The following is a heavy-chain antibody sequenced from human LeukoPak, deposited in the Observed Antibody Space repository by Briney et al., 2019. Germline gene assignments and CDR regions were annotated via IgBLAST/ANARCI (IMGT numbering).Heavy chain of an antibody. J-gene: IGHJ3*02. V-gene: IGHV3-9*01. CDR3: AKDLGYSSGLYDAFDI. CDR2: ISWNSGSI. Sequence: PGGSLRLSCAASGFTFDDYAMHWVRQAPGKGLEWVSGISWNSGSIGYADSVKGRFTISRDNAKNSLYLQMNSLRAEDTALYYCAKDLGYSSGLYDAFDIWGQGTMVTVSS. D-gene: IGHD6-19*01. CDR1: GFTFDDYA.